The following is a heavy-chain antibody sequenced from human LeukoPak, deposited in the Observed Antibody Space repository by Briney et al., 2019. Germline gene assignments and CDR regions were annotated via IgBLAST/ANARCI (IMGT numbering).Heavy chain of an antibody. V-gene: IGHV1-2*02. CDR1: GYTFTGYY. CDR3: AREYDILTGYSDDFDY. D-gene: IGHD3-9*01. CDR2: INPNSGGT. J-gene: IGHJ4*02. Sequence: EASVKVSCKASGYTFTGYYMHWVRQAPGQGLEWMGWINPNSGGTNYAQKFQGRVTMTRDTSISTAYMELSRLRSDDTAVYYCAREYDILTGYSDDFDYWGQGTLVTVSS.